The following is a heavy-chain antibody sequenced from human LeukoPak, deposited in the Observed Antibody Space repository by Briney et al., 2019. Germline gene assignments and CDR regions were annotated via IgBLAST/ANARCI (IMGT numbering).Heavy chain of an antibody. CDR2: IYYSGST. V-gene: IGHV4-30-4*01. J-gene: IGHJ6*03. Sequence: SQTLSLTCTVSGGSISSGDYYWRWIRQPPGKGLEWIGYIYYSGSTYYHPSLKSRVTISVDTSKNQFSLKLSSVTAADTAVYYCARRGSGNIAAAGTVYYYYYMDVWGKGTTVTVSS. D-gene: IGHD6-13*01. CDR1: GGSISSGDYY. CDR3: ARRGSGNIAAAGTVYYYYYMDV.